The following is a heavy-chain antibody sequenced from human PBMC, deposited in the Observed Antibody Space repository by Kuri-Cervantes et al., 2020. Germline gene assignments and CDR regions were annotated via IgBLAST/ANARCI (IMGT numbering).Heavy chain of an antibody. Sequence: GGSLRLSCAASGFTFDDYTMHWVRQAPGKGLEWVSLISWDGGSTYYADSVKGRFTISRDNSKNSLYLQMNSLRTEDTGGSSWYWGQGTLVTVSS. V-gene: IGHV3-43*01. D-gene: IGHD6-13*01. J-gene: IGHJ4*02. CDR2: ISWDGGST. CDR1: GFTFDDYT. CDR3: Y.